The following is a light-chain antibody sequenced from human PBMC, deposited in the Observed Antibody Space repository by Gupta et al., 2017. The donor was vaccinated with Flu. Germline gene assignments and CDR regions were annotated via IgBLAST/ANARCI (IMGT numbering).Light chain of an antibody. CDR3: MHRKRWPWT. CDR1: ESRVYSEGDSY. J-gene: IGKJ1*01. Sequence: DAVMTQSPLSLPVTLGQPASISCRSSESRVYSEGDSYVSWFHQRPGQSPRRLIYKASNRDSGVPDRISGSGSGTEFTLKISSVEADDVGVYYCMHRKRWPWTFGQGTKVEI. CDR2: KAS. V-gene: IGKV2-30*01.